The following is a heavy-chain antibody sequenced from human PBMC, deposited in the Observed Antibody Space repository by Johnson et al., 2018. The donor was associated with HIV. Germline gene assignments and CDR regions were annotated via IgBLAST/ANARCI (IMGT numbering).Heavy chain of an antibody. V-gene: IGHV3-64*01. CDR1: GFSFSSYA. CDR3: ARGNSVAARIGAFDI. J-gene: IGHJ3*02. CDR2: ISGNGVST. Sequence: EVQLVESGGGVVQPGGSLRLSCAASGFSFSSYAMHWVRQAPGKGLEYVSGISGNGVSTYYANSVKGRFTISRDNSKNTMYLQMGSLRPEDTAVFYCARGNSVAARIGAFDIWGQGTMVTVSS. D-gene: IGHD6-6*01.